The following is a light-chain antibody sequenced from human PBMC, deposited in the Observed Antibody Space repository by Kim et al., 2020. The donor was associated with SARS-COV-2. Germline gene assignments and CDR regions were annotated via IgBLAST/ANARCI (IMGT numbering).Light chain of an antibody. J-gene: IGKJ4*01. CDR2: SAS. V-gene: IGKV1-39*01. CDR3: QESFSASALT. Sequence: DIQMTQSPSSLSASVGDKVIITCRAGRSISDYLNWYQQKPGKAPRLLIYSASTLHGGVPSRFSGSVSGTEFTLTITDLQPEDFATYYCQESFSASALTFGGGTKV. CDR1: RSISDY.